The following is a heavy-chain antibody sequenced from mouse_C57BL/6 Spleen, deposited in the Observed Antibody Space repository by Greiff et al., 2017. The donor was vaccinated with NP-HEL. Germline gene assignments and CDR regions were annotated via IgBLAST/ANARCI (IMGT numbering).Heavy chain of an antibody. D-gene: IGHD2-5*01. CDR3: AIYYSKYYAMDY. J-gene: IGHJ4*01. CDR1: GFTFSDYG. CDR2: ISSGSSTI. Sequence: EVKLEESGGGLVKPGGSLKLSCAASGFTFSDYGMHWVRQAPEKGLEWVAYISSGSSTIYYADTVKGRFTISRDNAKNTLFLQMTSLRSEDTAMYYCAIYYSKYYAMDYWGQGTSVTVSS. V-gene: IGHV5-17*01.